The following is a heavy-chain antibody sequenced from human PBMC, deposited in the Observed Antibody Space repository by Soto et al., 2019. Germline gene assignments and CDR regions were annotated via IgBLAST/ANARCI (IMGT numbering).Heavy chain of an antibody. V-gene: IGHV5-51*01. CDR2: IYPGDSDT. D-gene: IGHD2-15*01. J-gene: IGHJ6*02. CDR3: ARHSGYWSGGSCRLYYYGMDV. CDR1: GYSFTSYW. Sequence: GASLKISCNGSGYSFTSYWIGWVRQMPWKGLEWMGIIYPGDSDTRYSPSFQGQVTISADKSISTAYLQWSSLKASDTAMYYCARHSGYWSGGSCRLYYYGMDVWRQRTTGTVSS.